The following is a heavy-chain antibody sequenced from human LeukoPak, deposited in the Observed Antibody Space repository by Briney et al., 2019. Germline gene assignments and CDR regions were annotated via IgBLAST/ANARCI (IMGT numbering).Heavy chain of an antibody. Sequence: SETLSLTCTVSGGPISSSSYYWGWIRQPPGKGLEWIGRIYYSGSTYYNPSLKSRVTTSVDTSKNQFSLNLSSVTAADTAVYYCARSSSGWTHVDYWGQGTLVTVSS. CDR1: GGPISSSSYY. CDR2: IYYSGST. D-gene: IGHD6-19*01. J-gene: IGHJ4*02. V-gene: IGHV4-39*01. CDR3: ARSSSGWTHVDY.